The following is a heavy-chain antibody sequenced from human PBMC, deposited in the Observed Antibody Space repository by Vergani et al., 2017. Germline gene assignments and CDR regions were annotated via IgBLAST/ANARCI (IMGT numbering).Heavy chain of an antibody. D-gene: IGHD3-22*01. V-gene: IGHV3-21*01. CDR3: ARDLFYYDSSGYYSGFFDY. Sequence: EVQLVESGGGLVKPGGSLRLSCAASGFTFSSYSMNWVRQAPGKGLEWVSSISSSSSYIYYAGSVKGRFTISRDNAKNSLYLQMNSLRAEDTAVYYCARDLFYYDSSGYYSGFFDYWGQGTLVTVSS. J-gene: IGHJ4*02. CDR2: ISSSSSYI. CDR1: GFTFSSYS.